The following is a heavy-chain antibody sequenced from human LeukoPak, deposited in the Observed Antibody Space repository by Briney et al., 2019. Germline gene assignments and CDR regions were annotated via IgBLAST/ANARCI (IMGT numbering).Heavy chain of an antibody. J-gene: IGHJ3*02. V-gene: IGHV4-4*07. D-gene: IGHD3-22*01. CDR2: IYTSGST. CDR1: GGSISSYY. CDR3: ARDTYYYDSSGSSAFDI. Sequence: PSETLSLTCTASGGSISSYYWSWIRQPPGKGLEWIGRIYTSGSTNYNPSLKSRVTMSVDTSKNQFSLKLSSVTAADTAVYYCARDTYYYDSSGSSAFDIWGQGTMVTVSS.